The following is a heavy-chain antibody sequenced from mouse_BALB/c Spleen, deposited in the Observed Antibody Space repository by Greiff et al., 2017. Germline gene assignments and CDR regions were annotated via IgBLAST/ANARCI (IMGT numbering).Heavy chain of an antibody. CDR1: GYSITSGYY. V-gene: IGHV3-6*02. CDR2: ISYDGSN. D-gene: IGHD2-14*01. CDR3: ASGVRRYYYAMDY. J-gene: IGHJ4*01. Sequence: EVQRVESGPGLVKPSQSLSLTCSVTGYSITSGYYWNWIRQFPGNKLEWMGYISYDGSNNYNPSLKNRISITRDTSKNQFFLKLNSVTTEDTATYYCASGVRRYYYAMDYWGQGTSVTVSS.